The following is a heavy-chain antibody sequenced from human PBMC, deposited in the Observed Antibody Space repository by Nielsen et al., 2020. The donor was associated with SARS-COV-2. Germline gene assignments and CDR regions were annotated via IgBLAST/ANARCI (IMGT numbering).Heavy chain of an antibody. CDR1: GFTFDDHA. CDR3: AKDMYPAAGPFDY. Sequence: GGSLRLSCAASGFTFDDHAMHWVRQAPGKGLEWVSGISWNSGSIAYADSVKGRFTISRDNAKSSLYLQMNSLRAEDTALYYCAKDMYPAAGPFDYWGQGTLVTVSS. CDR2: ISWNSGSI. J-gene: IGHJ4*02. D-gene: IGHD2-8*01. V-gene: IGHV3-9*01.